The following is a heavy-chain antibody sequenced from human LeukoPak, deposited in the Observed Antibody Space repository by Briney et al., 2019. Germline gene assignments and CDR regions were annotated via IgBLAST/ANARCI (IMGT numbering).Heavy chain of an antibody. CDR3: ARTPYGSGSFYYFDY. V-gene: IGHV3-21*01. CDR2: ISSSSSYI. J-gene: IGHJ4*02. CDR1: GFRVSGYD. D-gene: IGHD3-10*01. Sequence: SGGSLRLSCAASGFRVSGYDLNWVRQAPGKGLEWVSSISSSSSYIYYADSVKGRFTISRDNAKNSLYLQMNSLRAEDTAVYYCARTPYGSGSFYYFDYWGQGTLVTVSS.